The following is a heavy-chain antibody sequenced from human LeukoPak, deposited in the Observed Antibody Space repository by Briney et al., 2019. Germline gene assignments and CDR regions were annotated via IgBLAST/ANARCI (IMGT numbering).Heavy chain of an antibody. CDR1: GGSISSGSYY. V-gene: IGHV4-61*02. CDR2: IYTSGST. J-gene: IGHJ3*02. Sequence: SQTLSLTCTVSGGSISSGSYYWSWIRQPAGKGLEWIGRIYTSGSTNYNPSPKSRVTISVDTSKNQFSLKLSSVTAADTAVYYCAAGVVVVIRGAAFDIWGQGTMVTVSS. CDR3: AAGVVVVIRGAAFDI. D-gene: IGHD3-22*01.